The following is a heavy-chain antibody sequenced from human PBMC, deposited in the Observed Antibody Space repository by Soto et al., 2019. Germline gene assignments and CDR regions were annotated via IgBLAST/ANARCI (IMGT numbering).Heavy chain of an antibody. CDR3: ARDLGVGGTHPFDY. CDR1: GCTFSSYA. CDR2: IIPIFGTA. V-gene: IGHV1-69*13. J-gene: IGHJ4*02. Sequence: SVKVSCKTSGCTFSSYAISWVRQAPGQGLEWMGGIIPIFGTANYAQKFQGRVTMTADESTSTAYMELSSLTSEDTAVYYCARDLGVGGTHPFDYWGQGTLVTVSS. D-gene: IGHD2-15*01.